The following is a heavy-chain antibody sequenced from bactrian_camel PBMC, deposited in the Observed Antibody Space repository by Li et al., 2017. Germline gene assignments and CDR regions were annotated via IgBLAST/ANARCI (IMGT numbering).Heavy chain of an antibody. Sequence: HVQLVESGGGLVQPGGSLRLSCVASGFTFQSYAMMWFRQAPGKGLEWVSSIYPDGDGCEYADSVKGRFACSKDNAKNTLYLEMNSLKPEDTAVYYCAADRLDYRPQYECTYWGQGTQVTVS. CDR2: IYPDGDGC. D-gene: IGHD1*01. V-gene: IGHV3S7*01. CDR1: GFTFQSYA. J-gene: IGHJ4*01. CDR3: AADRLDYRPQYECTY.